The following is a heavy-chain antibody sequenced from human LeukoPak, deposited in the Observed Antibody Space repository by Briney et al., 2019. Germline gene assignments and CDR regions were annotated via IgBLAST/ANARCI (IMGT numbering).Heavy chain of an antibody. CDR2: INPNSGGT. Sequence: GASVKVSCKASGYTFTGFHMHWVRQAPGQGLEWMGWINPNSGGTNYAQKFQGRVTMTRDTSISTVYMELSRLRSDDTAVYYCAREVGRGFDYWGQGTLVTVSS. D-gene: IGHD1-26*01. CDR3: AREVGRGFDY. J-gene: IGHJ4*02. V-gene: IGHV1-2*02. CDR1: GYTFTGFH.